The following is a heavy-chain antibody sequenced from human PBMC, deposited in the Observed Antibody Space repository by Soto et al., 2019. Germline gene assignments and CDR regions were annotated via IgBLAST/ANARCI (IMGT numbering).Heavy chain of an antibody. CDR1: GCSISSSSYY. J-gene: IGHJ4*02. CDR3: AWAIQYSSGWFHYFDY. CDR2: IYYSGST. V-gene: IGHV4-39*01. D-gene: IGHD6-13*01. Sequence: SETLFLTCTVSGCSISSSSYYWGWIRQPPGKGLEGIGSIYYSGSTYYNPSLKSRVTISVDTSKNQFSLKLISVSVADTALYYCAWAIQYSSGWFHYFDYWGQGTLVTVSP.